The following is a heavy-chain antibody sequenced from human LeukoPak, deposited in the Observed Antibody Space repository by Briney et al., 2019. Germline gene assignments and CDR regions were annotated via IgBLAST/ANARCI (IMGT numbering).Heavy chain of an antibody. V-gene: IGHV4-31*02. CDR3: ARSFGESYFDY. CDR2: ISYSGNT. Sequence: IGYISYSGNTYYTPSLKSRLTISVDTSKNQFSLKLSSVTAADTAVYYCARSFGESYFDYWGQGILVTVSS. J-gene: IGHJ4*02. D-gene: IGHD3-10*01.